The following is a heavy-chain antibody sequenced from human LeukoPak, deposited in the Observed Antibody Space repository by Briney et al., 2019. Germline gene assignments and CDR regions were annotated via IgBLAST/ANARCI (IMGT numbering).Heavy chain of an antibody. V-gene: IGHV4-39*02. J-gene: IGHJ4*02. CDR1: GGSISNNNYY. CDR2: IYYSGST. Sequence: PETLSLTCTVSGGSISNNNYYWGWIRQPPGKGLEWIGNIYYSGSTYYNPSLKSRVTISVDMSKNQFSLKVNSVTAIDTAVYYCAREVAGTPWIDYWGQGTLVTVSS. CDR3: AREVAGTPWIDY. D-gene: IGHD6-19*01.